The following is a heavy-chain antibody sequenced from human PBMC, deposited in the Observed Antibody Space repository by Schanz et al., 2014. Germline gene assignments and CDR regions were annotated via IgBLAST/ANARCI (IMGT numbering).Heavy chain of an antibody. V-gene: IGHV7-4-1*02. CDR3: ARGRGGNTGYEAADY. D-gene: IGHD5-12*01. J-gene: IGHJ4*02. CDR1: GYTFTTYA. Sequence: QVPLVQSGSELKKPWASVNISCKASGYTFTTYALNWVRQAPGQGLEWMGWINSNTGNPTYAPAFTGRFVFSLDTSVSTAYLQIIGLQAEDSAVFYCARGRGGNTGYEAADYWGQGTRVTVSS. CDR2: INSNTGNP.